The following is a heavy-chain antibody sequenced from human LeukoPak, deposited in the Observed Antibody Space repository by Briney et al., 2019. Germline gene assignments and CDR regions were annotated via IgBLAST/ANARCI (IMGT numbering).Heavy chain of an antibody. D-gene: IGHD1-26*01. CDR3: ARDPPESYYRAFDI. Sequence: GGSLRLSCAASGFTFSSYSMNWVRQAPGKGLEWVSSISSSSSYIYYADSVKGRFTISRDNAKNSLYLQMNSLRAEDTAVYYCARDPPESYYRAFDIWGQGTMVTVSS. V-gene: IGHV3-21*04. J-gene: IGHJ3*02. CDR2: ISSSSSYI. CDR1: GFTFSSYS.